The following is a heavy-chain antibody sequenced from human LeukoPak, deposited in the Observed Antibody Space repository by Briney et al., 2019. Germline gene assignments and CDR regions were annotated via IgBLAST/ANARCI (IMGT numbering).Heavy chain of an antibody. D-gene: IGHD5-12*01. CDR3: ARDYSGYDLHFDY. J-gene: IGHJ4*02. CDR1: GYTFTSYA. CDR2: INAGNGNK. Sequence: ASVKVSCKASGYTFTSYAMHWVRQAPGQRLEWMGWINAGNGNKKYSQEFQGRVTITRDTSASTAYMELSSLRSEDMAVYYCARDYSGYDLHFDYWGQGTLVTVSS. V-gene: IGHV1-3*03.